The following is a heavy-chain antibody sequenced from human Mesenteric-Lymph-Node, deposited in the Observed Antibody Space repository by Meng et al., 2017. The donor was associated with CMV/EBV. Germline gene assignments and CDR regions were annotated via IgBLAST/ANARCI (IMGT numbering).Heavy chain of an antibody. CDR3: ARGNPGYYFDY. CDR1: RFSFSEYY. J-gene: IGHJ4*02. D-gene: IGHD1-14*01. V-gene: IGHV3-11*04. CDR2: ISSNSGSTI. Sequence: GESLKISCAASRFSFSEYYMSWIRQAPGKGLEWVSDISSNSGSTIYYADSVKGRFTISRDNAKNSLFLQMNSLGADDTAVYFCARGNPGYYFDYWGQGTLVTVSS.